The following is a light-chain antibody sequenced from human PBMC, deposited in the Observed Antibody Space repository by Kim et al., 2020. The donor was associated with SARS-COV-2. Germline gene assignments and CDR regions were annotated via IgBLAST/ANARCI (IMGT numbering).Light chain of an antibody. Sequence: QSVLTQPASVSGSPGQSITISCTGTSSDVGSYNLVSWYQQHPGKAPKLMIYEVSKRPSRVSNRFSGSKSGNTASLTISGLQAEDEADYYCCSYAGSSTYVVFGGGTQLTVL. CDR2: EVS. V-gene: IGLV2-23*02. J-gene: IGLJ2*01. CDR3: CSYAGSSTYVV. CDR1: SSDVGSYNL.